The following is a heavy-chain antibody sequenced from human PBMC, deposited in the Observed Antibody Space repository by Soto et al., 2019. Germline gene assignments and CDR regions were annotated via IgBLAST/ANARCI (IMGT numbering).Heavy chain of an antibody. CDR3: ARSCSDGYYDLDF. V-gene: IGHV3-9*01. J-gene: IGHJ4*02. D-gene: IGHD1-26*01. CDR2: ISWNSASM. CDR1: GFTFDDYA. Sequence: GGSLRLSCAASGFTFDDYAMHWVRQAPGRGLEWVSGISWNSASMDYADSVKERFSISRDNAETYLYLQMNILNIEDKAFSYCARSCSDGYYDLDFWGQGTLVTVSS.